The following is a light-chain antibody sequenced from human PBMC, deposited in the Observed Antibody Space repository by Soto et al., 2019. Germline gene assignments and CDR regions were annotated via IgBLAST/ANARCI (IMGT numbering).Light chain of an antibody. CDR2: KAS. CDR3: QHYKSYSEA. Sequence: DIQMTQSPSTLSGSVGDRVTITCRASQTISSWLDWYQQKPGKAPKLLMYKASTLKSGVPSRFSGSGSGTEFTFAISSLKPDDFANYYCQHYKSYSEAFGQWTKVELK. V-gene: IGKV1-5*03. J-gene: IGKJ1*01. CDR1: QTISSW.